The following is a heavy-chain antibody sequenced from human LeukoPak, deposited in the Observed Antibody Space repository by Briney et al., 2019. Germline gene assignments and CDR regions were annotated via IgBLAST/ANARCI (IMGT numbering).Heavy chain of an antibody. CDR3: AREGGYYGSGSYY. J-gene: IGHJ4*02. CDR1: GGSISSSSYY. D-gene: IGHD3-10*01. Sequence: PSETLSLTCTVSGGSISSSSYYWGWIRQPPGKGLEWIGSIYYSGSTYYNPSLKSRVTISVDTSKNQFSLKLSSVTAADTAVYYCAREGGYYGSGSYYWGQGTLVTVSS. CDR2: IYYSGST. V-gene: IGHV4-39*07.